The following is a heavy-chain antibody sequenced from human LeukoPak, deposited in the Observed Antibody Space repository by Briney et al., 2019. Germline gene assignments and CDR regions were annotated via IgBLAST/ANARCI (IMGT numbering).Heavy chain of an antibody. CDR3: ARDRARYSSGWSQGFDP. D-gene: IGHD6-19*01. J-gene: IGHJ5*02. Sequence: SETLSLTCTVSGGSISSGSYYWSWIRQPAGKGLGWIGRIYTSGSTNYNPSLKSRVTISVDTSKNQFSLKLSSVTAADTAVYYCARDRARYSSGWSQGFDPWGQGTLVTVSS. V-gene: IGHV4-61*02. CDR1: GGSISSGSYY. CDR2: IYTSGST.